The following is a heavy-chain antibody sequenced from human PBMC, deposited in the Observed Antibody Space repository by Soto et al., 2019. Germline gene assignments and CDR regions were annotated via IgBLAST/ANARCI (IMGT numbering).Heavy chain of an antibody. J-gene: IGHJ6*02. D-gene: IGHD1-26*01. V-gene: IGHV1-46*01. Sequence: ASVKVSCKASGYTFTSYYMHWVRQAPGQGLEWMGIINPSGNTNYAQKLQGRVTMTTDTSTSTAYMELRSLRSDDTAVYYCARVSWELPYYYYYGMDVWGQGTTVTVSS. CDR2: INPSGNT. CDR1: GYTFTSYY. CDR3: ARVSWELPYYYYYGMDV.